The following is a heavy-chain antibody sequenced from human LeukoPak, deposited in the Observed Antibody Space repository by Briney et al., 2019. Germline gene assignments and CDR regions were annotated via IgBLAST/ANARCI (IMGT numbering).Heavy chain of an antibody. CDR2: IYSGDSDT. J-gene: IGHJ3*02. V-gene: IGHV5-51*01. Sequence: GESLKISCKVSGYIFTNYWIGWVRQMPGKGLEWVGIIYSGDSDTRYSPSFQGQVTISADKSISTAYLQWSSLRASDTAMYYCARPERARDAFDIWGRGTMVAVSS. CDR1: GYIFTNYW. D-gene: IGHD6-6*01. CDR3: ARPERARDAFDI.